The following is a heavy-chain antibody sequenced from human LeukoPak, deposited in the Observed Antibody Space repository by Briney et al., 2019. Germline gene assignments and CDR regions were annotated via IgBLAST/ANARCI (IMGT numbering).Heavy chain of an antibody. Sequence: GESLKISCKGSGYSFSNYWIGWVRQMPGKGLEWVGIIFPGDSDTRYSPSFQGQVTMSADKSISTAYLQWSSLKAADTAMYYCAGQYYDILTDPNYFDSWGQGTLVTVSS. CDR2: IFPGDSDT. CDR1: GYSFSNYW. CDR3: AGQYYDILTDPNYFDS. D-gene: IGHD3-9*01. V-gene: IGHV5-51*01. J-gene: IGHJ4*02.